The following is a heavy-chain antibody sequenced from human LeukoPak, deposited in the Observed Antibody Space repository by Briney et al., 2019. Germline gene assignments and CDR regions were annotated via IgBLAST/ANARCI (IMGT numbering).Heavy chain of an antibody. V-gene: IGHV3-21*01. D-gene: IGHD6-6*01. J-gene: IGHJ4*02. Sequence: GGSLRLSCAASGFTFSSYSMNWVRQAPGKGLEWVSSITSSSSYIYHADSVKGRFTISRDDAKNSLYLQMNSLRAEDTAIYYCARDRLVLRPRSSSDYWGQGTLVTVSS. CDR2: ITSSSSYI. CDR1: GFTFSSYS. CDR3: ARDRLVLRPRSSSDY.